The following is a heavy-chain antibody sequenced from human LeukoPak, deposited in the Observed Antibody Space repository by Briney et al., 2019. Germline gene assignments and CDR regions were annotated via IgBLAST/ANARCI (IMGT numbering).Heavy chain of an antibody. CDR2: ISGSGGST. Sequence: GGSLRLSCAASGFTFSSYAMSWVRQAPGKGLEWVSGISGSGGSTYYADSVKGRFTISRDNSKNTLYLQMNSLRAEDTAVYYCAKWAQLGYCSGGSCLNWFDPWGQGTLVTVSS. D-gene: IGHD2-15*01. J-gene: IGHJ5*02. V-gene: IGHV3-23*01. CDR1: GFTFSSYA. CDR3: AKWAQLGYCSGGSCLNWFDP.